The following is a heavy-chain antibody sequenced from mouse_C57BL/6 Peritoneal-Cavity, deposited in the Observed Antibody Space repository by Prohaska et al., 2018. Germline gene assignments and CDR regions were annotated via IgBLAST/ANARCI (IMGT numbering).Heavy chain of an antibody. J-gene: IGHJ1*03. CDR3: TIYDGYSFYWYFDV. CDR2: IRLKSDNYAT. Sequence: EVKLEESGGGLVQPGGSMKLSCVSSGFTFSNYWMNWVRQSPEKGLEWVAQIRLKSDNYATHYAESVKGRLTISRDDSKSSVYLQMNNLRAEDTGIYYCTIYDGYSFYWYFDVWGTGTTVTVSS. CDR1: GFTFSNYW. V-gene: IGHV6-3*01. D-gene: IGHD2-3*01.